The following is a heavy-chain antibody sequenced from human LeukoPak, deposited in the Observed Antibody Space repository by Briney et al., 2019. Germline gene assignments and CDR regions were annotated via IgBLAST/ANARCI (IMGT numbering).Heavy chain of an antibody. CDR1: GFTFSTYS. Sequence: PGGSLRLSCEASGFTFSTYSMNWVRQAPGKGLEWVSYISLSASPISYADSVKGRFTISRDNAKNSLYLQMNSLRAEDTAVYYCAGIVGANPYPHYYYYMDVWGKGTTVTVSS. CDR2: ISLSASPI. V-gene: IGHV3-48*01. CDR3: AGIVGANPYPHYYYYMDV. J-gene: IGHJ6*03. D-gene: IGHD1-26*01.